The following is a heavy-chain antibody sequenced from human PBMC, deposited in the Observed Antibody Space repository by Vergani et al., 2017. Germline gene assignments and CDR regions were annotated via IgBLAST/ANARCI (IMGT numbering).Heavy chain of an antibody. CDR2: IYYSGST. CDR3: ARGRGAGKYYFDY. J-gene: IGHJ4*02. V-gene: IGHV4-39*07. D-gene: IGHD1-26*01. Sequence: QLQLQESGPGLVKPSETLSLTCTVSGGSISSSSYYWGWIRQPPGKGLEWIGSIYYSGSTYYNPSLKSRVTISVDTSKNQFSLKLSSVTAADTAVYYCARGRGAGKYYFDYWGQGTLVTVSS. CDR1: GGSISSSSYY.